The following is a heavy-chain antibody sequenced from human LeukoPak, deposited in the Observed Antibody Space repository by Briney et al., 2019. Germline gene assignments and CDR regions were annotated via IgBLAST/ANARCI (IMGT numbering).Heavy chain of an antibody. Sequence: ASVKVSCKASGYTFTSYDINWVRQATGQGLEWMGWMNPNRGNTGYAQKFQGRVTITRNTSISTAYMELSSLRSEDTAVYYCAGGRGITIFGVVTKYYCDYWGQGTLVTVSS. J-gene: IGHJ4*02. D-gene: IGHD3-3*01. CDR1: GYTFTSYD. CDR2: MNPNRGNT. V-gene: IGHV1-8*03. CDR3: AGGRGITIFGVVTKYYCDY.